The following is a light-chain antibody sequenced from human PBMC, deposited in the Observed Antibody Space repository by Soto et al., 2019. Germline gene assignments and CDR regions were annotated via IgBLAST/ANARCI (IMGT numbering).Light chain of an antibody. CDR1: SSNIGSNI. J-gene: IGLJ2*01. V-gene: IGLV1-44*01. Sequence: QSVLTQPPSASGTPGQRVTISCSGSSSNIGSNIVNWYQQFPGAAPKLLISRNNQRPSGVPDRFSGSKSVTSASLALGGLQSEDEADSYCATWVDSRVGLVFGGGTTLTVL. CDR2: RNN. CDR3: ATWVDSRVGLV.